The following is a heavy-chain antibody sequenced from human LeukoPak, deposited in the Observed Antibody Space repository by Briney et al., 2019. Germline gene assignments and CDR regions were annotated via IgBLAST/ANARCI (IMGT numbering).Heavy chain of an antibody. Sequence: SKTLSLTCTVSGGSISSSSYYWGWIRQPPGKGLEWIGSIFYSGSTYYNPSLKSRVTISVDTSKNQFSLKLSSVTVADTAVYYCARPQRYSNYALDYWGQGTLVTVSS. CDR3: ARPQRYSNYALDY. J-gene: IGHJ4*02. D-gene: IGHD5-12*01. V-gene: IGHV4-39*01. CDR1: GGSISSSSYY. CDR2: IFYSGST.